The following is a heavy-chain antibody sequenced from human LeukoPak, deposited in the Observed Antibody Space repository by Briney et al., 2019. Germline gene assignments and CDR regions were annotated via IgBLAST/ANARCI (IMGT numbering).Heavy chain of an antibody. CDR3: AKDIGLRLGELSSPAQDY. V-gene: IGHV3-23*01. Sequence: GGSLRLSCAASGFTFSSYSMNWVRQAPGKELEWVSSISGSGGSTQYAASVQGRFTISRDNSKNTLYLQMNSLRAEDTALYYCAKDIGLRLGELSSPAQDYRGQGTLVTVSS. CDR2: ISGSGGST. CDR1: GFTFSSYS. J-gene: IGHJ4*02. D-gene: IGHD3-16*02.